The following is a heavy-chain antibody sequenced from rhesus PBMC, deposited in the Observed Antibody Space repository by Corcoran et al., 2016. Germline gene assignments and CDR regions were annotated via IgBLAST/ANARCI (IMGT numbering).Heavy chain of an antibody. D-gene: IGHD2-33*01. CDR3: ARGKDSGSNSLDV. J-gene: IGHJ5-2*02. CDR1: GGSIRLCH. V-gene: IGHV4S11*01. CDR2: FDAMGRST. Sequence: QLQESGPGLVQPSATLSLTCSVHGGSIRLCHWRLCRPPPGRGLEWIGYFDAMGRSTIYNPSLKTRVTLSVDTSKNQLSLKLSSVTAADTAVYYCARGKDSGSNSLDVWGRGVLVTVSS.